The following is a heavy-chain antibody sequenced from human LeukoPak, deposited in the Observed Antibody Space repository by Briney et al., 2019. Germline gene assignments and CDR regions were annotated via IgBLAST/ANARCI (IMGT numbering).Heavy chain of an antibody. D-gene: IGHD4-23*01. CDR1: GFTFSSYW. CDR2: INSDGSTT. Sequence: GGSLRLSCAASGFTFSSYWMHWVRQAPGKGLVWVSRINSDGSTTSYADSVKGRFTISRDNAKSTLYLQMNSLRAEDTAVYYCARDDDGGRGEFDYWGQGTLVTVSS. J-gene: IGHJ4*02. CDR3: ARDDDGGRGEFDY. V-gene: IGHV3-74*01.